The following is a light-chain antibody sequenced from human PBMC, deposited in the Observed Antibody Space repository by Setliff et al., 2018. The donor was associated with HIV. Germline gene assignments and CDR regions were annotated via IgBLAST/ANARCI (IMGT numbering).Light chain of an antibody. J-gene: IGLJ1*01. CDR1: SGDVGGYNY. V-gene: IGLV2-8*01. CDR2: EVT. CDR3: SSYAGNKGDV. Sequence: SALTQPPSASGSPGQSVTISCTGTSGDVGGYNYVSWYQQYPGKAPKLLIHEVTKRPPGVPDRFSGSKSGNTASLTVSGLQAEDEADYYCSSYAGNKGDVFGTGTKVTVL.